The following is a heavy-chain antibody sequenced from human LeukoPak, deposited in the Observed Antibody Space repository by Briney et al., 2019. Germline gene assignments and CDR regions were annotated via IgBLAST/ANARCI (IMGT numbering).Heavy chain of an antibody. CDR3: ARVACSSTSCPPDY. J-gene: IGHJ4*02. CDR1: VYTFTSYG. CDR2: ISAYNGNT. D-gene: IGHD2-2*01. V-gene: IGHV1-18*01. Sequence: ASVKVSCKASVYTFTSYGISWVRQAPGQGLEWMGWISAYNGNTNYAQKLQGRVTMTTDTSTSTAYMELRSLRSDDTAVYYCARVACSSTSCPPDYWGQGTLVTVSS.